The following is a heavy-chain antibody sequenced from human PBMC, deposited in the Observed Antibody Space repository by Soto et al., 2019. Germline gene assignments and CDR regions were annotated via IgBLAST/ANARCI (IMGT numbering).Heavy chain of an antibody. CDR3: ARSRITMIVVVTIPYYFDY. J-gene: IGHJ4*02. Sequence: SETLSLTCTVSGGSISSSSYYWGWIRQPPGKGLEWIGSIYYSGSTYYNPSLKSRVTISVDTSKNQFSLKLSSVTAADTAVYYCARSRITMIVVVTIPYYFDYWGQGTLVTVSS. CDR1: GGSISSSSYY. V-gene: IGHV4-39*01. CDR2: IYYSGST. D-gene: IGHD3-22*01.